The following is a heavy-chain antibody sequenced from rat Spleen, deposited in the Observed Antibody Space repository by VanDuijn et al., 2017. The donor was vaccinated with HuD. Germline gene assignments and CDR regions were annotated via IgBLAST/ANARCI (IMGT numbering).Heavy chain of an antibody. CDR3: VRPYSGYNSYYFDY. V-gene: IGHV5-25*01. D-gene: IGHD1-9*01. Sequence: EVQLVESGGGLVQPGRSLKLSCAASGFSFSDYDMAWVRQAPAKGLEWVASISVGGSNTYFRDSVKGRFTISRDNAKSTLYLQMGSLRSEDTATYYCVRPYSGYNSYYFDYWGQGVMVTVSS. CDR2: ISVGGSNT. J-gene: IGHJ2*01. CDR1: GFSFSDYD.